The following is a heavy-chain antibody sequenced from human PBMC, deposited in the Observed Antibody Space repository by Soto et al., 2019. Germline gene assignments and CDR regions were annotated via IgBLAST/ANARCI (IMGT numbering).Heavy chain of an antibody. CDR1: GGTFSSYA. CDR2: IIPIFGTA. CDR3: ATNYDSSGYYLDY. J-gene: IGHJ4*02. V-gene: IGHV1-69*13. Sequence: GASVKVSCKASGGTFSSYAISWVRQAPGQGLEWMGGIIPIFGTANYAQKFQGRVTITADESTSTAYMELSSLRSEDTAVYYCATNYDSSGYYLDYWGQGTLVTAPQ. D-gene: IGHD3-22*01.